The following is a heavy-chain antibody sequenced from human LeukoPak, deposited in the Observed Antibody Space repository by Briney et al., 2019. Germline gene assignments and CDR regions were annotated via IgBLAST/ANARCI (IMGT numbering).Heavy chain of an antibody. CDR3: ARVYCGGDCYIDY. D-gene: IGHD2-21*02. CDR1: GFTFSSYA. Sequence: GGSLRLSCAASGFTFSSYAMSWVRQAPGKGLVWVSRINSDGSSTSYADSVKGRFTISRDNAKNTLYLQMNSLRAEDTAVYYCARVYCGGDCYIDYWGQGTLVTVSS. J-gene: IGHJ4*02. V-gene: IGHV3-74*01. CDR2: INSDGSST.